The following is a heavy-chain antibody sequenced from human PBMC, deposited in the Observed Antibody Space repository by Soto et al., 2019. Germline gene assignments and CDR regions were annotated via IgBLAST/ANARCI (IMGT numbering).Heavy chain of an antibody. D-gene: IGHD3-3*02. CDR3: ATGGGWLHNSYIRGLYFDY. CDR1: GGSLSGSY. V-gene: IGHV4-59*01. J-gene: IGHJ4*02. Sequence: SETLSLTCTVSGGSLSGSYCSWIRKSPGKSLEWIASISYTGSTTHNPSLKSRVTLSVDTSKNQFSLSLTSVTPADTAAYYCATGGGWLHNSYIRGLYFDYWGQGVLVTVSS. CDR2: ISYTGST.